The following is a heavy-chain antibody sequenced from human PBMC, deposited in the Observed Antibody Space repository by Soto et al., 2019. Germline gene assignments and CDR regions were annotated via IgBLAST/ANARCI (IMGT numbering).Heavy chain of an antibody. V-gene: IGHV3-66*01. CDR2: IYSGGST. J-gene: IGHJ6*03. CDR1: GFTVSSNY. CDR3: VRETAAGTDYYYYMDV. Sequence: EVQLVESGGGLVQPGVSLRLSCAASGFTVSSNYMSWVRQAPGKGLEWVSVIYSGGSTYYADSVKGRFTISRDNSKNTLYLQMNSLRAEDTAVYYCVRETAAGTDYYYYMDVWGKGTTVTVSS. D-gene: IGHD6-13*01.